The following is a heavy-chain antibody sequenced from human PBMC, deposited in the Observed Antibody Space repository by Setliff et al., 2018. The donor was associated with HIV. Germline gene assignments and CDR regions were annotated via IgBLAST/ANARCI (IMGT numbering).Heavy chain of an antibody. CDR1: GYTFTNFG. Sequence: ASVKVSCKASGYTFTNFGISWVRQAPGQGLEWVGWISGYNGNTNYAQKFQGRATMTTDTSTSTAYMELRSLRSDDTAVYYCARGSYYCSPTTCFHNYFDPWGLGTLVTVSS. CDR2: ISGYNGNT. D-gene: IGHD2-2*01. J-gene: IGHJ5*02. CDR3: ARGSYYCSPTTCFHNYFDP. V-gene: IGHV1-18*01.